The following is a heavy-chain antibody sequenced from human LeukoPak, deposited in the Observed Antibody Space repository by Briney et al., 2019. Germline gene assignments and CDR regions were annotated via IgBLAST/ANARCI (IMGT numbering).Heavy chain of an antibody. J-gene: IGHJ4*02. Sequence: PGGSLRLSCAASGFTFSSYGMHWVRQAPGKGLEWVAFIRYDGSNKYYADSVKGRFTISRDNSKNTLYLQMSSLRAEDTAVYYCAKDMWFGEPTNMFDYWGQGTLVTVSS. CDR2: IRYDGSNK. V-gene: IGHV3-30*02. CDR1: GFTFSSYG. CDR3: AKDMWFGEPTNMFDY. D-gene: IGHD3-10*01.